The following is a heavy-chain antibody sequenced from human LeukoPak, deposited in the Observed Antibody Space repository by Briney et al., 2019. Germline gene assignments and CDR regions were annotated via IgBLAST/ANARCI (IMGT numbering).Heavy chain of an antibody. V-gene: IGHV3-7*04. CDR3: ARDQWRLFDC. J-gene: IGHJ4*02. D-gene: IGHD2-21*02. Sequence: GGSLRLSCAASGFTFSNYWMSWVRQAPGKGLEWVASIKEDGSDKYYVDSVKGRFTISRDSAKNSLFLQMNSLRAEDTAVYYCARDQWRLFDCWGQGTLVTVSS. CDR2: IKEDGSDK. CDR1: GFTFSNYW.